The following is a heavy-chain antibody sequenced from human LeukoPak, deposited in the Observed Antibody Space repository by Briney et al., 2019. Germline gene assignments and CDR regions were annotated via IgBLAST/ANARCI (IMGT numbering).Heavy chain of an antibody. CDR1: GFTVSSNY. Sequence: GGSLRLSCAASGFTVSSNYMSCVRQAPGKGLEWVSVIYSGGSTYYADSVKGRFTISRDNSKNTLYLQMNSLRAEDTAVYYCARVSTAASYGMDVWGQGTTVTVSS. D-gene: IGHD2-8*02. CDR3: ARVSTAASYGMDV. V-gene: IGHV3-53*01. CDR2: IYSGGST. J-gene: IGHJ6*02.